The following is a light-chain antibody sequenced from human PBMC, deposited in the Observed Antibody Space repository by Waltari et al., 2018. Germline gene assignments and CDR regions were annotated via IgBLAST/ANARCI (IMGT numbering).Light chain of an antibody. V-gene: IGLV4-69*01. CDR3: QTGGHGTWV. Sequence: QLVLTQSPSASASLGASVKLTCTLSSGHSTNVIAWLQKRPEKGPRYLMKVNSDGSHNTGDAIPDRLSCSSSGAGRALTISRLQSEDEAYYYCQTGGHGTWVFGGGTKLTVL. J-gene: IGLJ3*02. CDR1: SGHSTNV. CDR2: VNSDGSH.